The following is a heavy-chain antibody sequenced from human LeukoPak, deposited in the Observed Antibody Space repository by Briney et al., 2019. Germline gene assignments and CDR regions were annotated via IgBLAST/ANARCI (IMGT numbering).Heavy chain of an antibody. J-gene: IGHJ4*02. V-gene: IGHV4-59*01. CDR2: IYYSGST. CDR1: GGSISSYY. D-gene: IGHD5-24*01. CDR3: ARDGYNSGFDY. Sequence: PSETLSLTCTVSGGSISSYYWSWIRQPPGKGLEWIGYIYYSGSTNYTPSLKSRVTISVDTSKNQFSLKLSSVTAADTAVYYCARDGYNSGFDYWGQGTLVTVSS.